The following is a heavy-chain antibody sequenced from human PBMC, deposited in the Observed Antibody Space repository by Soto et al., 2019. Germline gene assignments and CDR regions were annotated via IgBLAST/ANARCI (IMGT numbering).Heavy chain of an antibody. CDR3: ARDRGIAAAGTRYFDL. J-gene: IGHJ2*01. V-gene: IGHV1-69*13. CDR1: GGTFSSYA. CDR2: IIPIFGTA. Sequence: GASVKVSCKASGGTFSSYAISWVRQAPGQGLEWMGGIIPIFGTANYAQKFQGRVTITADESTSTAYMELSSLRSEDTAVYYCARDRGIAAAGTRYFDLWGRGTLVTVSS. D-gene: IGHD6-13*01.